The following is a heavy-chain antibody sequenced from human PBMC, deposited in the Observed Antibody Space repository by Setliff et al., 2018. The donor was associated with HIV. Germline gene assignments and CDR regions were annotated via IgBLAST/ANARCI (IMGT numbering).Heavy chain of an antibody. J-gene: IGHJ3*02. CDR1: GGSISSSY. CDR2: IHYSGST. D-gene: IGHD3-16*02. CDR3: ARHQVIPTVIGAFDI. V-gene: IGHV4-59*01. Sequence: SETLSLTCTVSGGSISSSYWTWTRQPPGKGLEWIGNIHYSGSTNYNPSLKSRVTISVDTSRSQFSLKLSSVTAADTAVYYCARHQVIPTVIGAFDIWGQGTVVTVSS.